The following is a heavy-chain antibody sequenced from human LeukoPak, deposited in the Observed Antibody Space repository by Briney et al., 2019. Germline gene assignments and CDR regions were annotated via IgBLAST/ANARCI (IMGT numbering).Heavy chain of an antibody. CDR1: GGSISSYY. V-gene: IGHV4-59*08. CDR2: IYYSGST. D-gene: IGHD3-16*01. Sequence: SETLSLTCTVSGGSISSYYWSWIRQPPGKGLEWIGYIYYSGSTNYNPSLKSRVTISVDTSKNQFSLKLSSVTAADTAVYYCARHPPLGSQYYFDYWGQGTLVTVSS. J-gene: IGHJ4*02. CDR3: ARHPPLGSQYYFDY.